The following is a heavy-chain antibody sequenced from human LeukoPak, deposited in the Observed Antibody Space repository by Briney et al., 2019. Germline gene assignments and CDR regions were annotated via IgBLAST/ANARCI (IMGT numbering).Heavy chain of an antibody. V-gene: IGHV1-2*02. CDR1: GYTFTGYY. D-gene: IGHD2-15*01. CDR2: INPNSGAT. CDR3: ARACSGGSCYFGAYDAFDI. J-gene: IGHJ3*02. Sequence: ASVKVSCKASGYTFTGYYLFWVRQAPGQGLEWMGWINPNSGATKYAQNFQGRVTMTRDTSISTAYMELSRLRSDDTAVYYCARACSGGSCYFGAYDAFDIWGQGTMVTVSS.